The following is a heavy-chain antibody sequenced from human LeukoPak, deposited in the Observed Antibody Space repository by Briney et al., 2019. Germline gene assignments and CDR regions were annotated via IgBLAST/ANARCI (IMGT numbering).Heavy chain of an antibody. CDR3: ARVMYYYDSSGPTYFDY. CDR1: GGSISTYY. V-gene: IGHV4-59*08. J-gene: IGHJ4*02. D-gene: IGHD3-22*01. Sequence: SETLSLTCTVSGGSISTYYWSWIRQPPGKGLEWIGYLYYNGRTNYNPSLKSRVTLSLDTSKNQFSLKLSSVTAADTAVYYCARVMYYYDSSGPTYFDYWGQGTLVTVSS. CDR2: LYYNGRT.